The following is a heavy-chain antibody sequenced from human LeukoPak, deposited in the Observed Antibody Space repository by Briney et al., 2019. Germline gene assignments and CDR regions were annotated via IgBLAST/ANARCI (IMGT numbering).Heavy chain of an antibody. D-gene: IGHD4-11*01. CDR2: IYYSGST. J-gene: IGHJ4*02. Sequence: PSETVSLTCTVSGGSISSDYWSWIRQSPGKGLEWIGYIYYSGSTYYNPSLKSRVTISVDTSKNQFSLKLTSVTAADTAVYYCARGFYSPRHWGQGTQVTLSS. CDR3: ARGFYSPRH. CDR1: GGSISSDY. V-gene: IGHV4-59*01.